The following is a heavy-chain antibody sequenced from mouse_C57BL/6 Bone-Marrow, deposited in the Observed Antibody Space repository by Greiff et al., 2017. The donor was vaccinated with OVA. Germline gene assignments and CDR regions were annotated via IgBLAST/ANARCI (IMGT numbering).Heavy chain of an antibody. V-gene: IGHV1-50*01. CDR2: IDPSDSYT. Sequence: QVQLQQPGAELVKPGASVKLSCKASGYTFTSYWMQWVKQRPGQGLEWIGEIDPSDSYTNYNQKFKGKATLTVDTSSSTAYMQLSSLTSEDSAVYYGARRGFITTVVALDYWGQGTTLTVSS. CDR3: ARRGFITTVVALDY. J-gene: IGHJ2*01. D-gene: IGHD1-1*01. CDR1: GYTFTSYW.